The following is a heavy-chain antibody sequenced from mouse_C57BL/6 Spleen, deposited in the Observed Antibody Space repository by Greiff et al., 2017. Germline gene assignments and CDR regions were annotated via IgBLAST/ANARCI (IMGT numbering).Heavy chain of an antibody. V-gene: IGHV2-9-1*01. CDR2: IWTGGGT. CDR1: GFSLTSYA. CDR3: ARNWYPTAQATPYAMDY. D-gene: IGHD3-2*02. J-gene: IGHJ4*01. Sequence: VQRVESGPGLVAPSQSLSITCTVSGFSLTSYAISWVRQPPGKGLEWLGVIWTGGGTNYNSALKSRLSISKDNSKSQVFLKMNSLQTDDTARYYCARNWYPTAQATPYAMDYWGQGTSVTVSS.